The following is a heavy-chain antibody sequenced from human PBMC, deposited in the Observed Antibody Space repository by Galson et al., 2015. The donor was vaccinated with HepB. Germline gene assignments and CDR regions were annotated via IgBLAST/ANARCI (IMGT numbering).Heavy chain of an antibody. D-gene: IGHD3-22*01. J-gene: IGHJ4*02. Sequence: ETLSLTCPVSAGSISSYYWRWIRQPPGKGLEWIGHIYYSGSTNYNPSLKSRVTISVDTSKNKFSLNLSSVTAADTAVYYCARLLPPKDSRGPWTPYYFDYWGQGTLVTVSS. V-gene: IGHV4-59*08. CDR2: IYYSGST. CDR1: AGSISSYY. CDR3: ARLLPPKDSRGPWTPYYFDY.